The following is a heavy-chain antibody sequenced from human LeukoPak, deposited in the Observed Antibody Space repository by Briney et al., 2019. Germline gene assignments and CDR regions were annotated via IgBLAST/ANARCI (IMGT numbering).Heavy chain of an antibody. D-gene: IGHD4-23*01. CDR3: ARPDYGGNRGAFDI. J-gene: IGHJ3*02. V-gene: IGHV1-18*04. Sequence: GASVKVSCKASGYIXTSYSIIWVRQAPGQGLEWMGWISAYNDNTNYAQKLQGRVTMTTDTSTSTAYMELRSLRSDDTAVYYCARPDYGGNRGAFDIWGQGTMVTVSS. CDR1: GYIXTSYS. CDR2: ISAYNDNT.